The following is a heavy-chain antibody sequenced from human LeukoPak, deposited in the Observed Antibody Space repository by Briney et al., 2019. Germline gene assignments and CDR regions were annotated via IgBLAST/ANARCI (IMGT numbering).Heavy chain of an antibody. Sequence: QPGGSLRLSCAASGFTFSSYEMNWVRQAPGKGLEWVSYISSSGSTIYYADSVKGRFTISRDNAKNSLYLQMNSLRAEDTAVCYCAKSIPAAIGWFDPWGQGTLVTVSS. D-gene: IGHD2-2*02. V-gene: IGHV3-48*03. CDR3: AKSIPAAIGWFDP. CDR1: GFTFSSYE. CDR2: ISSSGSTI. J-gene: IGHJ5*02.